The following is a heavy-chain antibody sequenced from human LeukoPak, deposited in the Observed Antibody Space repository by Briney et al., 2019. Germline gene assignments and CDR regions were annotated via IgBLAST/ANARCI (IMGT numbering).Heavy chain of an antibody. D-gene: IGHD1-1*01. CDR3: ASGYHAFDI. CDR2: INDNGGRT. Sequence: GGSLRLSCSASGFTFSRYAMHWVRQAPGKGLEYVSGINDNGGRTHYGDSVKGRFSISRDNSKNSLYLQMNSLRAEDTAVYYCASGYHAFDIWGQGTMVTVSS. CDR1: GFTFSRYA. V-gene: IGHV3-64*04. J-gene: IGHJ3*02.